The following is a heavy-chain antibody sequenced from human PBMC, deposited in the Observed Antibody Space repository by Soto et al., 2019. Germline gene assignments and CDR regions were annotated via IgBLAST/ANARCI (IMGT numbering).Heavy chain of an antibody. CDR2: ISYDGSNK. D-gene: IGHD2-21*02. V-gene: IGHV3-30*14. Sequence: QVQLVESGGGVVQPGRSLRLSCAASGFTFSSYAMHWVRQAPGKGLEWVAVISYDGSNKYYADSVKGRFTISRDNSKNPLYLQMNRLKAEDTAVYYCARDPGPFCGGDCYLGYFDYWGQGTLVTVSS. CDR3: ARDPGPFCGGDCYLGYFDY. J-gene: IGHJ4*02. CDR1: GFTFSSYA.